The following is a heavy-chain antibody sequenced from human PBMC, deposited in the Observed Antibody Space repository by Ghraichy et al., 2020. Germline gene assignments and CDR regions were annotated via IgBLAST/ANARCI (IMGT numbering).Heavy chain of an antibody. CDR3: AKDTAWYEGVGYTDY. Sequence: SCAASGFTFSSYGMSWVRQAPGKGLEWVSGISGSGGSTYYADSVKGRFTISRDNSKNTLHLQMNSLRAEDTAVYYCAKDTAWYEGVGYTDYWGQGTLVTVS. V-gene: IGHV3-23*01. CDR2: ISGSGGST. CDR1: GFTFSSYG. D-gene: IGHD6-13*01. J-gene: IGHJ4*02.